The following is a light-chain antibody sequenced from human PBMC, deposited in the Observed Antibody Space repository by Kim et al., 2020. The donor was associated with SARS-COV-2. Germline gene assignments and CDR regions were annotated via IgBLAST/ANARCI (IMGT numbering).Light chain of an antibody. CDR3: QSRDSGGNVL. Sequence: VAWGQTVRITRQGDSLRSYYATWYQQRPRQAPVLVIYGRNNRPSGIPDRFSGSSSGNTASLTISGAQAEDEADFYCQSRDSGGNVLFGGGTQLTVL. J-gene: IGLJ2*01. CDR1: SLRSYY. V-gene: IGLV3-19*01. CDR2: GRN.